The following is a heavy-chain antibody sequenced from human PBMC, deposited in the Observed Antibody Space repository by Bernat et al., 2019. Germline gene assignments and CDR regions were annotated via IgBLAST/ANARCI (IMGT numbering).Heavy chain of an antibody. CDR1: GFTFSSYA. Sequence: EVQLLESGGGLVQPGGSLRLSCAASGFTFSSYAMSWVRQAPGKGLEWVSAISGSGGSTYYADSVKGRFTISRDNSKNSLYLQMNSLRAEDTAVYYCARVRFWSGYYLLDYWGQGTLVTVSS. D-gene: IGHD3-3*01. CDR2: ISGSGGST. J-gene: IGHJ4*02. CDR3: ARVRFWSGYYLLDY. V-gene: IGHV3-23*01.